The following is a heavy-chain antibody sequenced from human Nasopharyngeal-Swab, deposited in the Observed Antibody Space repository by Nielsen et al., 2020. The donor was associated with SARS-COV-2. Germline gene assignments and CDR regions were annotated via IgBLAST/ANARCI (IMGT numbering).Heavy chain of an antibody. J-gene: IGHJ6*02. D-gene: IGHD1-26*01. CDR1: GGSISSYY. CDR3: ARDREDDYYYHGMDV. Sequence: SETLSLTCTVSGGSISSYYWGWIRQPPGKGLEWIGYIYYSGSTNYNPSLKSRVTISVDTSKKQFSLKLSSVTAADTAVYYCARDREDDYYYHGMDVWGPGTTVTVSS. CDR2: IYYSGST. V-gene: IGHV4-59*01.